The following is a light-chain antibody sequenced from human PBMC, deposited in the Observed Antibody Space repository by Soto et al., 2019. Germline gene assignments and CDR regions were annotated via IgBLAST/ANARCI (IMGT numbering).Light chain of an antibody. V-gene: IGKV1-6*01. CDR2: GAT. J-gene: IGKJ1*01. Sequence: ALQMTQSPSSLSASVGDRVTITCRASQDIRTELGWYQQKPGKAPKLLIYGATTLQSGVPSRFSGSGSGTDFTLTISGQQPEDFPTYYCLQDYNYPRTFGQGTKVEVK. CDR3: LQDYNYPRT. CDR1: QDIRTE.